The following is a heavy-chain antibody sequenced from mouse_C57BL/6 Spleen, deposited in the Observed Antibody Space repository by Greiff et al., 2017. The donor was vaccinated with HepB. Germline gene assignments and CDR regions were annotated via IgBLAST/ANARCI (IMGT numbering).Heavy chain of an antibody. J-gene: IGHJ1*03. Sequence: QVQLQQPGAELVKPGASVKMSCKASGYTFTSSWITWVKQRPGQGLEWIGDIYPGSGSTNYNEKFKSKATLTVDTSSSTAYMQLSSLTSEDSAVYYCARNPVVAHWYFDVWGTGTTVTVSS. CDR2: IYPGSGST. CDR1: GYTFTSSW. CDR3: ARNPVVAHWYFDV. D-gene: IGHD1-1*01. V-gene: IGHV1-55*01.